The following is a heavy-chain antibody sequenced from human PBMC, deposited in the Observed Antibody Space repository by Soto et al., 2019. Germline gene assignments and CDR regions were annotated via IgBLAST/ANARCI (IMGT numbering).Heavy chain of an antibody. CDR2: ISYDGSNK. V-gene: IGHV3-30-3*01. Sequence: GCSLRLSCAASGFTFSSYAMHWVRQATGKGLEWVAVISYDGSNKYYADSVKGRFTISRDNSKNTLYLQMNSLRAEDTAVYYCARGEVMVVYQLPHDFDYWGQGTLVTVS. CDR1: GFTFSSYA. CDR3: ARGEVMVVYQLPHDFDY. J-gene: IGHJ4*02. D-gene: IGHD2-2*01.